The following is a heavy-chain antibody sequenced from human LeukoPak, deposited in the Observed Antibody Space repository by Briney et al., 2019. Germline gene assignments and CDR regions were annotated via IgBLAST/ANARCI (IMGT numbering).Heavy chain of an antibody. J-gene: IGHJ4*02. Sequence: GGSLRLSCAASGFTFSKYWMLWVPQAPGKGLESVPRINTDGTVTTYADSVKGRFTVSRDNADNTMFLQMNSVRDEDTAVYYCATKQWLAPPPDSWGEGTPVTASS. V-gene: IGHV3-74*01. CDR1: GFTFSKYW. CDR2: INTDGTVT. CDR3: ATKQWLAPPPDS. D-gene: IGHD6-19*01.